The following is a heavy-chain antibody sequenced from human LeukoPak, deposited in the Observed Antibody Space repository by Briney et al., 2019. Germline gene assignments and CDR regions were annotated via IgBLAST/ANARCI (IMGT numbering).Heavy chain of an antibody. J-gene: IGHJ5*02. CDR3: ARGPRGLTEPAAIESGYLWNP. D-gene: IGHD2-2*01. Sequence: SETLSLTCTVSGGSISSYYWSWIRQPAGKGLEWIGRIYTSGSTNYNPSLKSRVTMSVDTSKNQFSLKLSSVTAADTAVYYCARGPRGLTEPAAIESGYLWNPWGQGTLVTVSS. CDR2: IYTSGST. CDR1: GGSISSYY. V-gene: IGHV4-4*07.